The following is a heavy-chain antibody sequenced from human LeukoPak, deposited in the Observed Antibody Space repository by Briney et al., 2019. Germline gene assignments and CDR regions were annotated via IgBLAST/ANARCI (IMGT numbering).Heavy chain of an antibody. CDR3: ARDWYCSGGTCNDCFDP. D-gene: IGHD2-15*01. CDR1: GYTFSNYG. J-gene: IGHJ5*02. V-gene: IGHV1-18*01. CDR2: VGGNNDMT. Sequence: ASVRVSCKASGYTFSNYGISWVRRAPGQGLEWLGWVGGNNDMTTYAQKFQGRVTMTTDTSTGTAYMELTSLRSDDTAIYYCARDWYCSGGTCNDCFDPWGQGTLVTVSS.